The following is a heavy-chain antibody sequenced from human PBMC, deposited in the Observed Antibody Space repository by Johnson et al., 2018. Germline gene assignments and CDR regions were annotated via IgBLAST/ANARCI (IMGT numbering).Heavy chain of an antibody. V-gene: IGHV3-9*01. J-gene: IGHJ4*02. CDR3: AKAYYDTGGYVDS. D-gene: IGHD3-9*01. CDR2: ISWNSQII. Sequence: VQLVESGGVLVQPGRSLTLSCAASGFTFDNHAMHWVRRAPGKGLEWVSGISWNSQIIGYADYVKGRFIISRDNARNSLYLQMSSLRPEDTALYYCAKAYYDTGGYVDSWGQGTLGTVSS. CDR1: GFTFDNHA.